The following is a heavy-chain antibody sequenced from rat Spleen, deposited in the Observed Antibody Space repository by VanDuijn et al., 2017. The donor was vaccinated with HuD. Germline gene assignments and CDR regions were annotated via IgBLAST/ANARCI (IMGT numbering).Heavy chain of an antibody. V-gene: IGHV5-31*01. CDR2: ITNTGGST. J-gene: IGHJ3*01. Sequence: EVQLVESGGGLVQPGRSLKLSCVASGFTFNNYWMTWIRQAPGKGLDWIASITNTGGSTYYPDSVKGRFTISRDNAQNTLYLQMNSLRSEDTATYFCGKDMNWFAYWGQGTLVTVSS. CDR1: GFTFNNYW. CDR3: GKDMNWFAY.